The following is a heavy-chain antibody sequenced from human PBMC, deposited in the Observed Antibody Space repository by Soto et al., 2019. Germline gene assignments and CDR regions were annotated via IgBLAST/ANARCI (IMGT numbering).Heavy chain of an antibody. V-gene: IGHV1-69*08. CDR2: IIPMVGTT. D-gene: IGHD4-17*01. J-gene: IGHJ5*02. CDR3: ARRGGGNYGDYYWFAP. Sequence: QVLLVQSGAEVKKPGSTVRVSCKASRDTFNNYDITWVRQAPGQGFEWMGRIIPMVGTTNYAQQFQGRVRITADKSTTTAYMGLSSLTSEDTAVYYCARRGGGNYGDYYWFAPWGQGTLVTVSS. CDR1: RDTFNNYD.